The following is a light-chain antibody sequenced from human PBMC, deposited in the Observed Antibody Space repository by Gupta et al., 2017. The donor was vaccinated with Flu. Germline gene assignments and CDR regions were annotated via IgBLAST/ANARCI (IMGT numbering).Light chain of an antibody. V-gene: IGLV2-23*02. CDR1: YSDVGLVDI. CDR2: QVT. CDR3: CSYVGHNTMV. Sequence: SITISCTGTYSDVGLVDIVSWYQKHPGKAPKLIIYQVTKRPSGVSNRFSGSKSGNTASLTISGLQAEDEADYYCCSYVGHNTMVFGGGTKLTVL. J-gene: IGLJ2*01.